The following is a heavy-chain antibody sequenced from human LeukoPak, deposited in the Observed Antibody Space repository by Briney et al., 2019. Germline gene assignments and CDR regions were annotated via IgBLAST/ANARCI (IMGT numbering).Heavy chain of an antibody. CDR2: MNPNSGNT. CDR3: ASALKGGSAGTLIDH. CDR1: GYSFTSHD. J-gene: IGHJ4*02. V-gene: IGHV1-8*01. Sequence: ASVKVSCKASGYSFTSHDINWVRQATGQGLEWMGWMNPNSGNTGYAQKFQDRVTMTRNTSTSTAYLELSSLGSEDTAMYYCASALKGGSAGTLIDHWVQGTLVTVSS. D-gene: IGHD6-13*01.